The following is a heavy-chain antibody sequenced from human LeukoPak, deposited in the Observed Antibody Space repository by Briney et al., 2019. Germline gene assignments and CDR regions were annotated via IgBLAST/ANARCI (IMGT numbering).Heavy chain of an antibody. CDR2: ISYSGNT. CDR3: ARQSAAASYYFDY. V-gene: IGHV4-59*08. Sequence: PSETLSLTCTVSGVSISSYYWSWIRQPPGKGLERIGHISYSGNTNYNPSLQSRITISGDTSKNQFYLKLSSVTAADTAVYYCARQSAAASYYFDYWGQGTLVTVSS. D-gene: IGHD6-13*01. J-gene: IGHJ4*02. CDR1: GVSISSYY.